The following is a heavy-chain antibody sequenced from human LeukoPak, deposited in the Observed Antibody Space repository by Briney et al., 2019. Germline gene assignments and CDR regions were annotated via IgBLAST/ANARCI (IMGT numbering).Heavy chain of an antibody. Sequence: SETLSLTCTVSGGSISSYYWSWLRQPPGKGLEWIGYIYYSGSTNYNPSLKSRVTISVDTSKNQFPLKLSSVTAADTAVYYCASGSSGWYYRIDYWGQGTLVTVSS. CDR2: IYYSGST. CDR1: GGSISSYY. D-gene: IGHD6-19*01. V-gene: IGHV4-59*01. CDR3: ASGSSGWYYRIDY. J-gene: IGHJ4*02.